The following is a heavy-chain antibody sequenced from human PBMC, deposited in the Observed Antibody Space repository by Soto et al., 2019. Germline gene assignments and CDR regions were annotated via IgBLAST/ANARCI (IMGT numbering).Heavy chain of an antibody. J-gene: IGHJ4*02. D-gene: IGHD3-9*01. V-gene: IGHV4-31*03. CDR1: GGSISSGGHY. CDR2: IYYSGNT. Sequence: SETLSLTCTVSGGSISSGGHYWTWIRQHPGKDLEWIGYIYYSGNTYYNPSLKSRVTISVGTSNNQFSLKLSSVTAADTAVYYCAREEGSDIYFDYWGQGTLVTVSS. CDR3: AREEGSDIYFDY.